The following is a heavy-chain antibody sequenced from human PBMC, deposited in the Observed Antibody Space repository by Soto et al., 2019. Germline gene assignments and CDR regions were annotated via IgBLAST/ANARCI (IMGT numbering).Heavy chain of an antibody. Sequence: PGGSLRLSCAASGFTFSDYYMSWIRQAPGKGLEWVSYISSSGSTIYYADSVKGRFTISRDNAKNSLYLQMNSLRAEDTAVYHCARVFEYYYDSSGYYEPKDAFDIWGQGTMVTVSS. CDR3: ARVFEYYYDSSGYYEPKDAFDI. J-gene: IGHJ3*02. CDR2: ISSSGSTI. V-gene: IGHV3-11*01. D-gene: IGHD3-22*01. CDR1: GFTFSDYY.